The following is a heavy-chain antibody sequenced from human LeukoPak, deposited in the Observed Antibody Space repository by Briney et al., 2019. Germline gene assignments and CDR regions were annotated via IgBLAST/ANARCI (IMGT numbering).Heavy chain of an antibody. CDR1: GFDFNTYS. Sequence: QPGGSLRLSCAASGFDFNTYSMNWVRQAPGKGLEWISYITTSSRDTQYADSVKGRFTISRDNAKRSLYLQMNSLRDEDTAVYYCASEGHHAFDMWGQGTVVPVSS. CDR3: ASEGHHAFDM. CDR2: ITTSSRDT. J-gene: IGHJ3*02. V-gene: IGHV3-48*02.